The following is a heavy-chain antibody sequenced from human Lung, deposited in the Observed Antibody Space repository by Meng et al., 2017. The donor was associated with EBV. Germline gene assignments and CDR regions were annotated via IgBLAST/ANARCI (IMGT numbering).Heavy chain of an antibody. J-gene: IGHJ4*02. V-gene: IGHV1-69*01. CDR2: LIPMSDAP. D-gene: IGHD3-10*01. Sequence: HGQLVESGAGGKKPGSSVKVSCKTSGGTFRSDAISWVRQAPGQGLEWMGVLIPMSDAPHYAQKFQGRVTITADESTSTHYMDLSGLRSEDTAVYYCASESGRGFTPDYWGQGTLVTVSS. CDR1: GGTFRSDA. CDR3: ASESGRGFTPDY.